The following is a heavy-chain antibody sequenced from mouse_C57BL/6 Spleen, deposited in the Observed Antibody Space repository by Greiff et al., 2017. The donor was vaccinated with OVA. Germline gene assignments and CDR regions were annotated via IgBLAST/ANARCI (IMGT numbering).Heavy chain of an antibody. D-gene: IGHD1-1*01. J-gene: IGHJ1*03. V-gene: IGHV1-69*01. Sequence: VQLQQPGAELVMPGASVKLSCKASGYTFTSYWMHWVKQRPGQGLEWIGEIDPSDSYTNYKQKFKGKSTLTVDKSSSTAYMQLSSLTSEDSAFYYCARYDYGSSFYWYFDVWGTGTTVTVSS. CDR1: GYTFTSYW. CDR2: IDPSDSYT. CDR3: ARYDYGSSFYWYFDV.